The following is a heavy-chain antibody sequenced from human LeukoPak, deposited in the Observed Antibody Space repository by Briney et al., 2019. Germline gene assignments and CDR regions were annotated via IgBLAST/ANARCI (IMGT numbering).Heavy chain of an antibody. V-gene: IGHV1-69*13. CDR1: GGTFSSYA. J-gene: IGHJ4*02. CDR2: IIPIFGTA. CDR3: ARSELRFLELAPNLYYFDY. Sequence: GASVKVSYKASGGTFSSYAISWVRQAPGQGLEWMGGIIPIFGTANYAQKFQGRVTITADESTSTAYMELSSLRSEDTAVYYCARSELRFLELAPNLYYFDYWGQGTLVTVSS. D-gene: IGHD3-3*01.